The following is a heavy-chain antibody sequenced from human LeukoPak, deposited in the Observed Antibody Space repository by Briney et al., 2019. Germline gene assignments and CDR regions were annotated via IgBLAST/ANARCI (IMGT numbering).Heavy chain of an antibody. Sequence: ASMKVSCKTSGYSFTNYGIARVRQVPGQGLEWMGWISAYNGNTNYAQKLQGRVTMTTDTSTNTGYMELRSLRSDDTAVYYCARNSHGYSSGWLQFNFDYWGQGTLVTVSS. CDR2: ISAYNGNT. D-gene: IGHD6-19*01. CDR1: GYSFTNYG. CDR3: ARNSHGYSSGWLQFNFDY. J-gene: IGHJ4*02. V-gene: IGHV1-18*01.